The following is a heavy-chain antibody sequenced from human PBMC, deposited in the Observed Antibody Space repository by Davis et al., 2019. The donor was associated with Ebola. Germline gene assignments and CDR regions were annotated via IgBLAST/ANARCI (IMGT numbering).Heavy chain of an antibody. CDR1: GYTFTSYD. CDR2: MNPNSGNT. Sequence: ASVKVSCKASGYTFTSYDINWVRQAPGQGLEWMGWMNPNSGNTGYAQKFQGRVTMTEDTSTDTAYMELSSLRSEDTAVYYCATQRAYSSSCLDYWGQGTLVTVSS. V-gene: IGHV1-8*01. CDR3: ATQRAYSSSCLDY. D-gene: IGHD6-13*01. J-gene: IGHJ4*02.